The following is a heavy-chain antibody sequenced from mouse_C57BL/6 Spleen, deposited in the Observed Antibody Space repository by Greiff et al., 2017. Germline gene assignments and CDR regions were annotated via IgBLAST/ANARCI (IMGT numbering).Heavy chain of an antibody. CDR1: GFTFSDYG. Sequence: EVKLVESGGGLVKPGGSLKLSCAASGFTFSDYGMHWVRQAPEKGLEWVAYISSGSSTIYYADTVKGRFTISRDNAKNTLSLQMTRLRSEDTAMYYCARDYDYDGTAMDYWGQGTSVTVSS. J-gene: IGHJ4*01. CDR3: ARDYDYDGTAMDY. D-gene: IGHD2-4*01. V-gene: IGHV5-17*01. CDR2: ISSGSSTI.